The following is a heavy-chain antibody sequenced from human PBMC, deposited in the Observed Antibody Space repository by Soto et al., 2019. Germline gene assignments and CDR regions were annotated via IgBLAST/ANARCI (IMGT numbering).Heavy chain of an antibody. J-gene: IGHJ3*02. CDR1: GYSVTVDW. CDR2: IYPGDSDT. V-gene: IGHV5-51*01. Sequence: PWESLRISWKVSGYSVTVDWIGWVRQMRGKGLEWMGIIYPGDSDTIYSPSFQGQVTISADKSVTTAYLQWSSLKASDTAMYYCARRVQLWPYTSTHFYAFDIWGQGTMVTVSS. D-gene: IGHD5-18*01. CDR3: ARRVQLWPYTSTHFYAFDI.